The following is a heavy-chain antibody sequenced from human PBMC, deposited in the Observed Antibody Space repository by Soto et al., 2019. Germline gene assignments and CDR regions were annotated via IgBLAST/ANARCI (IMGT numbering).Heavy chain of an antibody. CDR1: GFIFSEST. J-gene: IGHJ4*02. V-gene: IGHV3-64D*06. CDR2: VSNSGRST. Sequence: GGSLRLSCSASGFIFSESTIYWVRQVPGKGLDAISAVSNSGRSTYYADSVKDRFTIARDNSKNTLFLQMGSLRPEDTAIYYCVKQAHGLDGVAFDYWGQGTQVTVSS. D-gene: IGHD2-15*01. CDR3: VKQAHGLDGVAFDY.